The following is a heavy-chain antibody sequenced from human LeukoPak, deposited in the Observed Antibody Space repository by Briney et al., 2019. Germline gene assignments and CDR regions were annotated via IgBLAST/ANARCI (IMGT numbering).Heavy chain of an antibody. D-gene: IGHD2-2*01. J-gene: IGHJ4*02. V-gene: IGHV1-69*13. Sequence: GASVKVSCKASGGTFSSYAISWVRQAPGQGLEWMGGIIPIFGTANYAQKFQGRVTITADESTSTAYMELSSLRSEDTAVYYRARENIVVVPAAKRTYYFDYWGQGTLVTVSS. CDR2: IIPIFGTA. CDR3: ARENIVVVPAAKRTYYFDY. CDR1: GGTFSSYA.